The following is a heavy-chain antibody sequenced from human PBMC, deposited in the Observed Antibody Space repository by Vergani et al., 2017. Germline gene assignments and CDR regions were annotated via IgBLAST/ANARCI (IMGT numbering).Heavy chain of an antibody. CDR2: IRYDGSNK. CDR1: GFTFSSYG. J-gene: IGHJ4*02. CDR3: AKDLGGVFDY. V-gene: IGHV3-30*02. D-gene: IGHD3-16*01. Sequence: QVQLVESGGGVVQPGGSLRLSCAASGFTFSSYGMHWVRQAPGKGLGEVAFIRYDGSNKYYADSVKGRFTISRDNSKTTLYLQMNSLRAEDTAVYYCAKDLGGVFDYWGQGTLVTVSS.